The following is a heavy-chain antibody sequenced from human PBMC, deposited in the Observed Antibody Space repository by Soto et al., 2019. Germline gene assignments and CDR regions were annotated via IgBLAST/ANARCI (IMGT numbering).Heavy chain of an antibody. J-gene: IGHJ6*02. CDR1: GYTFTRYG. Sequence: ASVKVSCQGSGYTFTRYGIGWARQAPGQGLEWMGWINTYTGNTNYAQNVQGRVTLTTDTSTSTAYMELRSLRSNDTAIYYCAMVDVYVTPSPQDVWGQGTTVTVSS. D-gene: IGHD3-16*01. V-gene: IGHV1-18*01. CDR3: AMVDVYVTPSPQDV. CDR2: INTYTGNT.